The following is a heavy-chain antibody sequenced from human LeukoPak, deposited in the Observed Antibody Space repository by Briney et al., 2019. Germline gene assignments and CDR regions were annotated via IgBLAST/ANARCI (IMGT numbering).Heavy chain of an antibody. V-gene: IGHV1-18*01. J-gene: IGHJ4*02. CDR2: ISAYNGNT. CDR3: ARETRSLVIGAAAGPWNY. CDR1: GYTFTSYG. D-gene: IGHD6-13*01. Sequence: GASVKVSCKASGYTFTSYGFSWVRQAPGQGLEWMGWISAYNGNTNYAQKLQGRVTMTTDTSTSTAYMELRSLRSEDTAVYYCARETRSLVIGAAAGPWNYWGQGTLVTVSS.